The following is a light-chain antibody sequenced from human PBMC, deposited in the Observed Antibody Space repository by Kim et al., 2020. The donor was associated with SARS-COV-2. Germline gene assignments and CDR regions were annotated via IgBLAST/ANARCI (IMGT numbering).Light chain of an antibody. V-gene: IGKV1-8*01. CDR3: QQYYSYPRT. J-gene: IGKJ1*01. CDR1: QGISSY. Sequence: ATTGDRVTITCRASQGISSYLAWYQQKPGKAPKLLIYAASTLQSGVPSRFSGSGSGTDFTLTISCLQSEDFATYYCQQYYSYPRTFGQGTKVDIK. CDR2: AAS.